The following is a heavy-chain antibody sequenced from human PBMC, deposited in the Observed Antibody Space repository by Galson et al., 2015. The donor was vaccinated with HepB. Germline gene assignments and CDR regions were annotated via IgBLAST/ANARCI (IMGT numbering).Heavy chain of an antibody. D-gene: IGHD6-13*01. J-gene: IGHJ6*03. V-gene: IGHV1-46*03. CDR1: GYTFTSYY. CDR2: INPSGGST. CDR3: ARDGQQLGTLYYYYYYMDV. Sequence: SVKVSCKASGYTFTSYYMHWVRQAPGQGLEWMGIINPSGGSTSYAQKFQGRVTMTSDTSTSTVYMELSSLRSEDTAVYYCARDGQQLGTLYYYYYYMDVWGKGTTVTVSS.